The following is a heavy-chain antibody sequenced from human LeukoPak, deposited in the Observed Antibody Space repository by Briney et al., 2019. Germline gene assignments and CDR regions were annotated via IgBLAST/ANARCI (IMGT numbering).Heavy chain of an antibody. CDR2: IIPIFGTA. CDR3: ARGRGYYDSSGYPFYFDY. CDR1: GYTFTSYG. J-gene: IGHJ4*02. V-gene: IGHV1-69*13. Sequence: GASVKVSCKASGYTFTSYGISWVRQAPGQGLEWMGGIIPIFGTANYAQKFQGRVTITADESTSTAYMELSSLRSEDTAVYYCARGRGYYDSSGYPFYFDYWGQGTLVTVSS. D-gene: IGHD3-22*01.